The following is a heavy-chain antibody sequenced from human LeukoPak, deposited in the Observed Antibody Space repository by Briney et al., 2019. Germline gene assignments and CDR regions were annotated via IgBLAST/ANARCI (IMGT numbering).Heavy chain of an antibody. CDR3: ARSPDILTGENFDY. CDR1: GYTFTDYY. J-gene: IGHJ4*02. Sequence: ASLKVSCKASGYTFTDYYMHWVRQAPGPGLEWMGWINPNSGGTNYAQKFYARVTMTRDTSISTAYMELSRLRSDDTAVFYCARSPDILTGENFDYWGQGTLVTVSS. D-gene: IGHD3-9*01. V-gene: IGHV1-2*02. CDR2: INPNSGGT.